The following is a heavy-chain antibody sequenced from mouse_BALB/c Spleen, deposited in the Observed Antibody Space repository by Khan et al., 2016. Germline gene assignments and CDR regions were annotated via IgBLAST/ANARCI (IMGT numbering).Heavy chain of an antibody. CDR3: ARPWGFAY. D-gene: IGHD4-1*01. CDR1: GYSITSDYA. V-gene: IGHV3-2*02. J-gene: IGHJ3*01. Sequence: VQLKESGPGLVKPSQSLSLTCTVTGYSITSDYAWNWIRQFPGNKLEWMGYISYSGSTSYNPSLKSRISITRDTSKNQFFLQLNSVTTEDTATXYCARPWGFAYWGQGTLVTVSA. CDR2: ISYSGST.